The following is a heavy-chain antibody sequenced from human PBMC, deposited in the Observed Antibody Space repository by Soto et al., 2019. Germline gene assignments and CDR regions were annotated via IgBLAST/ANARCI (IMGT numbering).Heavy chain of an antibody. Sequence: AAVKVSCNASGYTFTSYGISWGRQAPGQGLEGMGWISAYNGNTNYAQKLQGRVTMTTDTSTSTDYMALRSLRSDDTAVYYCARDREVDYYDSSGYFDYWGQGTLVTVSS. J-gene: IGHJ4*02. D-gene: IGHD3-22*01. CDR2: ISAYNGNT. CDR3: ARDREVDYYDSSGYFDY. V-gene: IGHV1-18*04. CDR1: GYTFTSYG.